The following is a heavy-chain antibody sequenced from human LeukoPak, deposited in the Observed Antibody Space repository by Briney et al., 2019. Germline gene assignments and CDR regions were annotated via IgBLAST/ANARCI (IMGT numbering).Heavy chain of an antibody. J-gene: IGHJ4*02. CDR3: AKGYSIGWYPGDY. CDR2: ISGSGSST. D-gene: IGHD6-19*01. Sequence: GGSLRLSCAASGFTFSSYAMSWVRQAPGEGLQWVSGISGSGSSTYYADSVRGRFTISRDNSKNTLYLQMNSLRAEDTAVYYCAKGYSIGWYPGDYWGQGTLVTVSS. V-gene: IGHV3-23*01. CDR1: GFTFSSYA.